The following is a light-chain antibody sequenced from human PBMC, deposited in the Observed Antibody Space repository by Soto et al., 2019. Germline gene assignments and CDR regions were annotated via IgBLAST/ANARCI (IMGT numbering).Light chain of an antibody. V-gene: IGLV2-14*01. Sequence: QSALAQPASVSGSPGQSITISCTGTSSDVGGYNYVSWYQQHPGKAPKLMIYEVSNRPSGVSNRFSGSKSGNTASLTISGLQAEDEADYYCSSYTSSSTYDFGTGTEVTVL. J-gene: IGLJ1*01. CDR1: SSDVGGYNY. CDR3: SSYTSSSTYD. CDR2: EVS.